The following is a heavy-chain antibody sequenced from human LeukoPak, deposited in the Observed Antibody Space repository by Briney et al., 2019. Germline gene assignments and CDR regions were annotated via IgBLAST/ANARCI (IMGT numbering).Heavy chain of an antibody. J-gene: IGHJ4*02. Sequence: GASVKVSCKASGYTFTSYGISWVRQAPVQGLEWMGWISAYNGNTNYAQKLQGRVTMTTDTSTSTAYMELRSLRSDDTAVYYCARDTNSGDFWSGYFVYWGQGTLVTVSS. CDR3: ARDTNSGDFWSGYFVY. V-gene: IGHV1-18*01. CDR1: GYTFTSYG. CDR2: ISAYNGNT. D-gene: IGHD3-3*01.